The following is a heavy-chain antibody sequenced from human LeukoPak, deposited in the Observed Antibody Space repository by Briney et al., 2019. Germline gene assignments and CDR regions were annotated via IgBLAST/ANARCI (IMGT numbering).Heavy chain of an antibody. CDR2: MNPNSGNT. CDR3: ARRTKLGARRVWYFDL. CDR1: GYTFASYD. D-gene: IGHD7-27*01. V-gene: IGHV1-8*01. Sequence: ASVKVSCKASGYTFASYDINWVRQATGQGLEWMGWMNPNSGNTGYAQKFQGRVTMTRNTSISTAYMKLSSLRSEDTAVYYCARRTKLGARRVWYFDLWGRGTLVTVSS. J-gene: IGHJ2*01.